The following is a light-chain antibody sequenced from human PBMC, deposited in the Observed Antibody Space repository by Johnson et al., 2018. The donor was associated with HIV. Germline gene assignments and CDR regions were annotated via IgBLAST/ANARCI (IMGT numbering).Light chain of an antibody. CDR3: GTWDGSLNVYV. CDR2: DNN. Sequence: QSVLTQPPSVSAAPGQKVTISCSGSSSNIGNNYVSWYQQLPGTAPKLLIYDNNRRPSGTPDRFSGSKSGTSATLAITGLQTGDEADYYCGTWDGSLNVYVFGTGTKVTVL. CDR1: SSNIGNNY. J-gene: IGLJ1*01. V-gene: IGLV1-51*01.